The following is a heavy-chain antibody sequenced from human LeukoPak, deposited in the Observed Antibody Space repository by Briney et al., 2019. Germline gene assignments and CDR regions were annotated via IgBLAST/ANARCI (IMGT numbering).Heavy chain of an antibody. CDR3: ARARFGWNDVLGIDY. J-gene: IGHJ4*02. CDR1: GFTFSSYW. Sequence: GGSLRLSCAASGFTFSSYWMHWVRQAPGKGLVWVSRIISDGSSTSYADSVKGRFTISRDNAKNTLFLQMISLRAEDTAVYYCARARFGWNDVLGIDYWGQGTLVTVSS. D-gene: IGHD1-1*01. CDR2: IISDGSST. V-gene: IGHV3-74*01.